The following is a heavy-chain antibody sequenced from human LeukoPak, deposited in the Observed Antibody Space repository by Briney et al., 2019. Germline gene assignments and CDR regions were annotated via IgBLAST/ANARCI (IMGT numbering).Heavy chain of an antibody. Sequence: PGGSLRLSCAASGFSFSNHWMHWVRQVPGKGLVWVSRINSDGSSTTYVDSMKGRFTISRDNAKNTLYLQMNSLRDEDTAVYYCTRDVSQSSSWYGEFDYWGQGTQVTVSS. J-gene: IGHJ4*02. V-gene: IGHV3-74*03. D-gene: IGHD6-13*01. CDR3: TRDVSQSSSWYGEFDY. CDR1: GFSFSNHW. CDR2: INSDGSST.